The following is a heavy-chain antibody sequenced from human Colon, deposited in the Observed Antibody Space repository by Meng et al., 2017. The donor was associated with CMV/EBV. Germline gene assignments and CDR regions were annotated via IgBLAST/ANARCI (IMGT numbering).Heavy chain of an antibody. V-gene: IGHV3-23*01. J-gene: IGHJ6*02. CDR3: AKDPYYVFWSGGTQSYYGMDA. CDR2: ISGTGGST. Sequence: GESLEISCAASGFSFYKYAMSWVRQAPGRGLEWVASISGTGGSTSYADSVKGRFTISRENFRNTMYLQMNSVRAEDTAIYYWAKDPYYVFWSGGTQSYYGMDAWGHGTTVTVSS. CDR1: GFSFYKYA. D-gene: IGHD3-3*01.